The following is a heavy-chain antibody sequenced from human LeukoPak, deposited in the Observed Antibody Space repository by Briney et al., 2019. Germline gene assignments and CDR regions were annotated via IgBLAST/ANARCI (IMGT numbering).Heavy chain of an antibody. J-gene: IGHJ4*02. CDR3: ARERPDTCYFDY. D-gene: IGHD3-16*01. CDR2: LNPSSGNT. Sequence: ASVKVSCKASGYTFTGHSMHWMRQAPGQGLEWMGILNPSSGNTGYPQKFQGRVTMTRDTSTSTAYMDLSSLRSEDTAVYYCARERPDTCYFDYWGQGTLVTVSS. V-gene: IGHV1-46*01. CDR1: GYTFTGHS.